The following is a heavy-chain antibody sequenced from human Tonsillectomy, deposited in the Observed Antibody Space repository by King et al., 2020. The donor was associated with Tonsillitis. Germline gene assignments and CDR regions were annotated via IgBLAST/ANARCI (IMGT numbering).Heavy chain of an antibody. V-gene: IGHV3-7*01. J-gene: IGHJ6*03. CDR1: GFTFSSYW. Sequence: VQLVESGGGLVQPGGSLRLSCAASGFTFSSYWMSWVRQAPGKGLEWVANIKQDGSEKYYVDSVKGRFTISRDNAKNSLYLQMNSLRAEDTAVYYCTHYQQLVPQYYYYYMDVWGKGTTVTVSS. CDR2: IKQDGSEK. CDR3: THYQQLVPQYYYYYMDV. D-gene: IGHD6-13*01.